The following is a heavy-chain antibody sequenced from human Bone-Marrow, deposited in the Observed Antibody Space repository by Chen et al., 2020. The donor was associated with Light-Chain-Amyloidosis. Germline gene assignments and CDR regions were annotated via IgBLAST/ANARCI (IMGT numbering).Heavy chain of an antibody. D-gene: IGHD2-15*01. J-gene: IGHJ4*02. CDR1: GFTLTTYW. CDR2: INEDGGTT. CDR3: AKDFGGRDDY. Sequence: EVQVVESGGGLVQPGGSLSISCAASGFTLTTYWMHWVRQAPGKGLVWGSRINEDGGTTNYAESVRGRFTISRDTAKNILYLQMNSLRAEDTALYYCAKDFGGRDDYWGQGTLVTVSS. V-gene: IGHV3-74*01.